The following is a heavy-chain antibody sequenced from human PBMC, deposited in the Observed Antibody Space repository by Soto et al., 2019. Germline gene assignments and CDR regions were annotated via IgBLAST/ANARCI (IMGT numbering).Heavy chain of an antibody. Sequence: QVQLQESGPGLVKPSETLSLTCTVTGGSISTYYWSWIRQPPGKGLEWIGHVHYTGNTNYYPSLKRRVTISVDTSANRSALRLRSLSAPDTAVYYCARAKSFEFHNWFDPSGPGTLVTVAS. CDR3: ARAKSFEFHNWFDP. J-gene: IGHJ5*02. D-gene: IGHD3-10*01. CDR2: VHYTGNT. V-gene: IGHV4-59*13. CDR1: GGSISTYY.